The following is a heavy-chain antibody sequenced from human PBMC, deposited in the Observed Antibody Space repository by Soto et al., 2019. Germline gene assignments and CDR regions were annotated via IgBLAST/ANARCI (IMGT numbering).Heavy chain of an antibody. CDR2: IIPVFDTP. J-gene: IGHJ4*02. D-gene: IGHD1-7*01. Sequence: QVQLVQSGAEVKMPGSSVKVSCKASGGTFNNFALNWVRQAPGQGLEWMGGIIPVFDTPSYAQNFQCRVTITADESTSTAYMELSSLRSEDTAVYFCASWSYNWNYCYWGQGTLVTVSS. V-gene: IGHV1-69*01. CDR3: ASWSYNWNYCY. CDR1: GGTFNNFA.